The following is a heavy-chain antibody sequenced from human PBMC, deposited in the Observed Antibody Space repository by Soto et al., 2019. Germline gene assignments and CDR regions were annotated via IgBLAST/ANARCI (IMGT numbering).Heavy chain of an antibody. CDR3: AASIFYYGMDV. Sequence: SETLSLTCAVSGGSISSSNWWSWVRQPPGKGLEWIGEIYHSGSTNYNPSFQGQVTISADKSITTTYLQWSSLKASDTAIYYCAASIFYYGMDVWGQGTTVTVS. V-gene: IGHV4-4*02. J-gene: IGHJ6*02. CDR2: IYHSGST. CDR1: GGSISSSNW.